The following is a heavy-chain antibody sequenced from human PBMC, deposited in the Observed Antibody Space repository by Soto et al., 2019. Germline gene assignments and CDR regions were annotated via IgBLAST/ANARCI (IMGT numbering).Heavy chain of an antibody. D-gene: IGHD3-10*01. CDR3: AKYRIMQGYYGSGSYPTHYYYFYGMDV. Sequence: VQVVESGGGLVKPGGSLRLSCAASGFTFRSYGMHWVRQAPGKGLEWVAVISYDGSNKYYADSVKGRFTISRDNSKNTLYLQMNSLRAEDTAVYYCAKYRIMQGYYGSGSYPTHYYYFYGMDVWGQGTTVTVSS. J-gene: IGHJ6*02. V-gene: IGHV3-30*18. CDR2: ISYDGSNK. CDR1: GFTFRSYG.